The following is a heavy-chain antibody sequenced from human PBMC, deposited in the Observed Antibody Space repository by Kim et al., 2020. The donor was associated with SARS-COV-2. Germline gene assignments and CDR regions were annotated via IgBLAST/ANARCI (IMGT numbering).Heavy chain of an antibody. V-gene: IGHV4-34*01. D-gene: IGHD2-15*01. CDR3: ARGGKKGPWGPYYYYYGMDV. CDR1: GGSFSGYY. J-gene: IGHJ6*02. CDR2: INHSGST. Sequence: SETLSLTCAVYGGSFSGYYWSWIRQPPGKGLEWIGEINHSGSTNYNPSLKSRVTISVDTSKNQFSLKLSSVTAADTAVYYCARGGKKGPWGPYYYYYGMDVWGQGTTVTVSS.